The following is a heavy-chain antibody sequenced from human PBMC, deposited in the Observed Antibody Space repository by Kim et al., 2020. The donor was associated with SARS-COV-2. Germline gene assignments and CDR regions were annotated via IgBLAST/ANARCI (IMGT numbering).Heavy chain of an antibody. J-gene: IGHJ4*02. CDR3: AKDGERWLRLYYFDY. D-gene: IGHD5-12*01. CDR1: GFTFSSYG. V-gene: IGHV3-30*18. CDR2: TSYDGSNK. Sequence: GGSLRLSCAASGFTFSSYGMHWVRQAPGKGLEWVAVTSYDGSNKYYADSVKGRFTISRDNSKNTLYLQMNSLRAEDTAVYYCAKDGERWLRLYYFDYWGQGTLVTVSS.